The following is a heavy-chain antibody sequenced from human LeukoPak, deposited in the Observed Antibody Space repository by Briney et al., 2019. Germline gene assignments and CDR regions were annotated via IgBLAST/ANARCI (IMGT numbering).Heavy chain of an antibody. CDR3: AELGITMIGGV. D-gene: IGHD3-10*02. Sequence: GGSLRLSCAAPGFTFSSYEMNWVRQAPGKGLEWVSYISSSGSTIYYTDSVKGRFTISRDNAKNSLYLQMNSLRAEDTAVYYCAELGITMIGGVWGKGTTVTISS. CDR2: ISSSGSTI. CDR1: GFTFSSYE. V-gene: IGHV3-48*03. J-gene: IGHJ6*04.